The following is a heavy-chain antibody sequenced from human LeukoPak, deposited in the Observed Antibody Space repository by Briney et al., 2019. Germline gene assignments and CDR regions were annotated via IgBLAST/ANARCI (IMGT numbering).Heavy chain of an antibody. D-gene: IGHD5-12*01. Sequence: PGGSLRLSCAASGFTFSSYSMNWVRQAPGKGLEWVSSISGSGSTTYYADSLKGRFTISRDNSKDTLYLQMNSLRAEDTAVYYCAKARGTYYDYYFDYWGQGTLVTVSS. V-gene: IGHV3-23*01. CDR2: ISGSGSTT. J-gene: IGHJ4*02. CDR3: AKARGTYYDYYFDY. CDR1: GFTFSSYS.